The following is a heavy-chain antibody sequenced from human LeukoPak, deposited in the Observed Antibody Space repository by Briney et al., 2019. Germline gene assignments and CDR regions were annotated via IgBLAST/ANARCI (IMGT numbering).Heavy chain of an antibody. CDR3: ARGGGDGNYYYMDV. D-gene: IGHD2-15*01. CDR1: GGSFSGYY. V-gene: IGHV4-34*01. J-gene: IGHJ6*03. CDR2: INHSGST. Sequence: SETLSLTCAVYGGSFSGYYWGWIRQPPGKGLEWIGEINHSGSTNYNPSLKSRVTISVDTSKNQFSLKLSSVTAADTAVYYCARGGGDGNYYYMDVWGKGTTVTVSS.